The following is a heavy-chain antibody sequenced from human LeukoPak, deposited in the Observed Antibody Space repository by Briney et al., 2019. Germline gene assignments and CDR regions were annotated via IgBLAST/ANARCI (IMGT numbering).Heavy chain of an antibody. Sequence: GGSLRLSCAASGFTFGSYAMSWVRQAPGKGLEWVSAISGSGGSTYYADFVKGRFTISRDNSKNTLYLQMNSLRAEDTAVYYCARGRSQWLVRVSDYWGQGTLVTVSS. CDR1: GFTFGSYA. D-gene: IGHD6-19*01. CDR3: ARGRSQWLVRVSDY. CDR2: ISGSGGST. J-gene: IGHJ4*02. V-gene: IGHV3-23*01.